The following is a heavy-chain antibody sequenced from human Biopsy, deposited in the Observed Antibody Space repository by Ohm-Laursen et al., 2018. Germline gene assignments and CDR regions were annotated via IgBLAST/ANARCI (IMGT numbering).Heavy chain of an antibody. Sequence: GASVNVSCKASGYTFTGYYLHWVRQAPGQGLEWMVWINPDNGGTIHAQKFQGRVTVTRDTSISTAYVEVTSLRSDDTAVYYCVRSRAGGATWGMDVWGQGTTVTVSS. CDR2: INPDNGGT. V-gene: IGHV1-2*02. J-gene: IGHJ6*02. CDR3: VRSRAGGATWGMDV. CDR1: GYTFTGYY. D-gene: IGHD3-16*01.